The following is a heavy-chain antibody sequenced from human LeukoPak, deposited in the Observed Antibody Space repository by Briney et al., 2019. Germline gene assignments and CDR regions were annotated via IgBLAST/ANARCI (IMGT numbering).Heavy chain of an antibody. D-gene: IGHD3-16*01. V-gene: IGHV3-21*01. CDR3: ARGDYGYYGMDV. J-gene: IGHJ6*02. CDR2: ISSSSSYI. CDR1: GFTFSSYS. Sequence: GGSLRLSCAASGFTFSSYSMNWVRQAPGKGLEWVSSISSSSSYIYYADSVKGRFTISRDNSKNTLYLQVNSLRAEDTAVYYCARGDYGYYGMDVWGQGTTVTVSS.